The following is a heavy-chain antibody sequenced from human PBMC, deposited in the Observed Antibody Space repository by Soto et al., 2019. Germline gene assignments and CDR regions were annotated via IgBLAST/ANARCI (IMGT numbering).Heavy chain of an antibody. Sequence: PGESLKISCKGSGYSFTSYWISWVRQMPGKGLEWMGRIDPSDSYTNYSPSFQGHVTISADKSIGTAYLQWSSLKASDTAMYYCARLEYSSYYYYYGMDVWGQGTTVTVSS. J-gene: IGHJ6*02. CDR1: GYSFTSYW. CDR2: IDPSDSYT. CDR3: ARLEYSSYYYYYGMDV. D-gene: IGHD6-6*01. V-gene: IGHV5-10-1*01.